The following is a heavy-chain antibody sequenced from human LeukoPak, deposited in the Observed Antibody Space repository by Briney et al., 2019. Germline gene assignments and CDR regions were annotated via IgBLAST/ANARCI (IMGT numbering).Heavy chain of an antibody. D-gene: IGHD6-13*01. V-gene: IGHV3-23*01. J-gene: IGHJ3*02. Sequence: PGGSLRLSCSASGFSFSTYAMTWVRQAPGKGLEWVSVISGSGGTTAYADSVKGRFSISRDNSKSTLSLQMNSLRAEDMAIYYCAKNEGTAAAGAGDAFDIWGQGTMVTVSS. CDR3: AKNEGTAAAGAGDAFDI. CDR1: GFSFSTYA. CDR2: ISGSGGTT.